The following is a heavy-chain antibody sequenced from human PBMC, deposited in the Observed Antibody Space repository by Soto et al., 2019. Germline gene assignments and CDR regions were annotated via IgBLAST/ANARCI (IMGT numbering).Heavy chain of an antibody. CDR2: IYWNDDK. D-gene: IGHD2-2*02. J-gene: IGHJ4*02. CDR3: AHHIGENIVVVPAAIDFDY. CDR1: GFSLSTSGVG. Sequence: QITLKESGPTLVKPTQTLTLTCTFSGFSLSTSGVGVGWIRQPPGKALEWLALIYWNDDKRYSPSLKSRLTNTKDTSKNQVVLTMTNMDPVDTATYYCAHHIGENIVVVPAAIDFDYWGQGTLVTVSS. V-gene: IGHV2-5*01.